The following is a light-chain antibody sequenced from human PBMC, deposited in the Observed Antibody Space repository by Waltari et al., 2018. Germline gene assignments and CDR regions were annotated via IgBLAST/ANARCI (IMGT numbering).Light chain of an antibody. CDR2: AAS. CDR1: QNINNY. Sequence: DIRMTQSPSSLSASVGDRVTITCRASQNINNYLNWYQQKPGKAPKLLIYAASTLQRGVTSRFSGSRSVTDFTLTISSLQPEDFATYYCQQSSSSPWYTFGQGTKLEI. V-gene: IGKV1-39*01. J-gene: IGKJ2*01. CDR3: QQSSSSPWYT.